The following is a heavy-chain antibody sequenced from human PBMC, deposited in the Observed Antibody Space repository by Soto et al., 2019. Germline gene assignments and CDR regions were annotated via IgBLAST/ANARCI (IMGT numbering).Heavy chain of an antibody. Sequence: SVKVSCKASGGTFSSYSISWVRQAPGQGLEWMGGIIPIFGTANYAQKFQGRVTITADESTSTAYMELSSLRSEDTAVYYCARDGRGYFSGFDYYYYGMDVWGQGTTVTVSS. V-gene: IGHV1-69*13. J-gene: IGHJ6*02. CDR1: GGTFSSYS. CDR3: ARDGRGYFSGFDYYYYGMDV. D-gene: IGHD3-10*01. CDR2: IIPIFGTA.